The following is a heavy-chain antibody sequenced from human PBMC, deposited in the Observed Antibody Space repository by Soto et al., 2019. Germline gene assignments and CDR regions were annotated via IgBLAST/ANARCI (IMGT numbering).Heavy chain of an antibody. J-gene: IGHJ4*02. CDR3: AKVGSGWSLWYYFDY. Sequence: DVQLVESGGGLVQPGRSLRLSCAASGFTFDDYAMHWVRQAPGKGLEWVSGISWNSGSIGYADSVKGRFTISRDNAKNSLDLQMNSLRAEDTALYYCAKVGSGWSLWYYFDYWGQGTLVTVSS. V-gene: IGHV3-9*01. D-gene: IGHD6-19*01. CDR1: GFTFDDYA. CDR2: ISWNSGSI.